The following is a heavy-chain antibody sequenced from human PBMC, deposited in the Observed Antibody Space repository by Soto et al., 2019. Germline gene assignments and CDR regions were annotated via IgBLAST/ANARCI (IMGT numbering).Heavy chain of an antibody. V-gene: IGHV3-23*01. D-gene: IGHD3-10*01. Sequence: GCSLGLSCPASGVPFSSYTVGGVRKAPGKGLEWVSVVGNNGTPTYYTDSVRGRFTISRDNSKNTLHLQMNSLRAEDTAVYFCAKDGGVRGVIDAFDTWGQGTMVTVSS. J-gene: IGHJ3*02. CDR2: VGNNGTPT. CDR1: GVPFSSYT. CDR3: AKDGGVRGVIDAFDT.